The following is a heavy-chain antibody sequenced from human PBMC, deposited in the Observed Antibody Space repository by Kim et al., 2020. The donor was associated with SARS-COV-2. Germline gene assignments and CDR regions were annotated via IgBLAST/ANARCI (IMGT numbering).Heavy chain of an antibody. V-gene: IGHV3-21*01. D-gene: IGHD6-13*01. CDR1: GFTFSSYS. CDR2: ISSSSSYI. CDR3: AKDPGIAAAARPWYFDY. J-gene: IGHJ4*02. Sequence: GGSLRLSCAASGFTFSSYSMNWVRQAPGKGLEWVSSISSSSSYIYYADSVKGRFTISRDNAKNSLYLQMNSLRAEDTAVYYCAKDPGIAAAARPWYFDYWGQGTLVSASS.